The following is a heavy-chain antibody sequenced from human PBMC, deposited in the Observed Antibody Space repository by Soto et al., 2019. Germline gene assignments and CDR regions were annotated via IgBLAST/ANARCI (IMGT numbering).Heavy chain of an antibody. CDR2: INHSGST. J-gene: IGHJ4*02. CDR1: GGSFSGYY. V-gene: IGHV4-34*01. CDR3: ARLTPENL. D-gene: IGHD4-4*01. Sequence: QVQLQQWGAGLLKPSETLSLTCAVYGGSFSGYYWSWIRQPPGKGLEWIGEINHSGSTNYNPSLKSRVTISVDTSKNQFSLKLSSATAADTAVYYCARLTPENLWGQGTLVTVSS.